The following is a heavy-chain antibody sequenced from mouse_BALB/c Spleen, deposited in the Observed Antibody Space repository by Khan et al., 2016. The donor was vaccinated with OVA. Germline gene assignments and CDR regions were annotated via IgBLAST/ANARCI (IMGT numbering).Heavy chain of an antibody. CDR2: IDPFSGAS. J-gene: IGHJ3*01. CDR3: TRHGYVAWFTY. CDR1: GYSFTSYY. D-gene: IGHD2-2*01. V-gene: IGHV1S135*01. Sequence: IQLQQSGPELMKPGASVKISCKASGYSFTSYYIHWMMQSHGRSLEWIGYIDPFSGASTYNQKFKGKATLTVDKSSSTAYIHLRNLTSEDSAVYYCTRHGYVAWFTYWGQGTLVIVSA.